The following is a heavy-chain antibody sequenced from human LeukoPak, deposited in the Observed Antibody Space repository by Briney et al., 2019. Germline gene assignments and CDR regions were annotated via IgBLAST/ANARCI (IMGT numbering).Heavy chain of an antibody. CDR1: GGSISSNNYY. CDR3: AGCRSGKALGLRFSHYYYMDV. Sequence: SETLSLTCTVSGGSISSNNYYWGWIRQPPGKGLEWIGSIYFSGSTYYNPSLKSRVTISVDTSKNQFSLKLSSVTAADTAVYYCAGCRSGKALGLRFSHYYYMDVWGKGTTVTVSS. J-gene: IGHJ6*03. V-gene: IGHV4-39*01. D-gene: IGHD5-12*01. CDR2: IYFSGST.